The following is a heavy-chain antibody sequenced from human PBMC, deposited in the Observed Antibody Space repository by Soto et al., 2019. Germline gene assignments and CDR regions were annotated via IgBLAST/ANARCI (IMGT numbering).Heavy chain of an antibody. CDR2: TYSGGST. Sequence: AGGSLRLSCAASGFTVRSTYMSWVRQAPGKGLEWVSVTYSGGSTYYADSVKGRFTISRDNSKNTLYLQMNSLRAEYTAVYYCARSGYSYGPFDYWGQGILVTVSS. J-gene: IGHJ4*02. D-gene: IGHD5-18*01. CDR1: GFTVRSTY. V-gene: IGHV3-53*01. CDR3: ARSGYSYGPFDY.